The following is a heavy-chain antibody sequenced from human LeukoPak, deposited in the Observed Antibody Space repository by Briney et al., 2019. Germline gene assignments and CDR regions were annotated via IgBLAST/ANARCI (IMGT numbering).Heavy chain of an antibody. Sequence: ASVKVSCKPAGYTFTSYGISWVRQAPGQGLEWMGWISTYNGNTNYAQKLQGRVTMTTDTSTTTAYMELRSLTSDDTAVYYCARDPTTPTFDYWGQGTLVTVSS. J-gene: IGHJ4*02. CDR2: ISTYNGNT. CDR1: GYTFTSYG. D-gene: IGHD4-11*01. CDR3: ARDPTTPTFDY. V-gene: IGHV1-18*01.